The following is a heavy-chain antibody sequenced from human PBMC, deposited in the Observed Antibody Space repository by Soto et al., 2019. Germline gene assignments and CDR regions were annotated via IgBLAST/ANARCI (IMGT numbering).Heavy chain of an antibody. CDR2: ISSSGSTI. V-gene: IGHV3-11*01. D-gene: IGHD2-15*01. Sequence: RLSCAASGFTFSDYYMSWIRQAPGKGLEWVSYISSSGSTIYYADSVKGRFTISRANAKNSLYLQMNSLRAEDTAVYYCAREGYCSGGSCYDFMDVWGKGTTVTVSS. CDR3: AREGYCSGGSCYDFMDV. J-gene: IGHJ6*03. CDR1: GFTFSDYY.